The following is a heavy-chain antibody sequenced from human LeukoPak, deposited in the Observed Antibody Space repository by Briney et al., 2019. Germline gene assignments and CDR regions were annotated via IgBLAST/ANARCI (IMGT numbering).Heavy chain of an antibody. CDR3: AKGEFIAAPHLFDY. CDR2: ISGSGGST. J-gene: IGHJ4*02. Sequence: GGSLRLSCAASGFTVSSNYMSWVRQAPGKGLEWVSAISGSGGSTYYADSVKGRFTISRDNSKNTLYLQMNSLRAEDTAVYYCAKGEFIAAPHLFDYWGQGTLVTVSS. CDR1: GFTVSSNY. V-gene: IGHV3-23*01. D-gene: IGHD6-6*01.